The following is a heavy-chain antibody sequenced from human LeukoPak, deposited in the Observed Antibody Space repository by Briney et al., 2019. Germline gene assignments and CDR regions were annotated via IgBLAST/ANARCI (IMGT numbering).Heavy chain of an antibody. CDR2: IYYSGST. CDR3: ARDFGVAAFDI. Sequence: PSETLSLTCTFSGGSISSYYWSWIRQPPGKGLEWIGYIYYSGSTNYNPSLKSRVTISVDTSKNQFSLKLSSVTAADTAVYYCARDFGVAAFDIWGQGTMVTVSS. CDR1: GGSISSYY. V-gene: IGHV4-59*01. D-gene: IGHD3-16*01. J-gene: IGHJ3*02.